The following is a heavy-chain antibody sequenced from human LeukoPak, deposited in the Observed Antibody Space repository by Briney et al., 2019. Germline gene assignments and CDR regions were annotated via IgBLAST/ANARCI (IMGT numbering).Heavy chain of an antibody. D-gene: IGHD5-18*01. CDR1: GFSFSSNW. CDR3: ARERNTAIVTAFDV. V-gene: IGHV3-7*01. J-gene: IGHJ3*01. CDR2: INEDGSGR. Sequence: GGSLRLSCAASGFSFSSNWMTWVRQAPGKGLEWVANINEDGSGRYYVDSVKGRFTISRDNAKNSLYLQMNSLRVEDTAVYFCARERNTAIVTAFDVWGQGTMVTVSS.